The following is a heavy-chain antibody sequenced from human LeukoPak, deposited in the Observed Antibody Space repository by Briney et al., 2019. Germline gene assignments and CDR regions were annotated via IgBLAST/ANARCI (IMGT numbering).Heavy chain of an antibody. Sequence: SETLSLTCTVSGGSISSYYWSWIRQPAGKGLEWIGRIYTSGSTNYNPSLKSRVTMSVDTSKNQFSLKLSSVTAADTAVYYCARDKGYGSGSTLLYYHYGMDVWGQGTTVTVSS. J-gene: IGHJ6*02. CDR2: IYTSGST. V-gene: IGHV4-4*07. CDR1: GGSISSYY. D-gene: IGHD3-10*01. CDR3: ARDKGYGSGSTLLYYHYGMDV.